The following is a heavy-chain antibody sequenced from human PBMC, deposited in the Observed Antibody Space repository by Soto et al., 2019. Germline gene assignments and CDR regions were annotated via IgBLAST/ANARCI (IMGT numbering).Heavy chain of an antibody. J-gene: IGHJ5*02. CDR3: AKGGILWFGEDGWFDP. CDR2: ISGSGGST. Sequence: GGSLRLSCAASGFTFSSYAMSWVRQAPGKGLEWVSAISGSGGSTYYADSVKGRFTISRDNSKNTLYLQMNSLRAEDTAVYYCAKGGILWFGEDGWFDPWGQGTLVTVSS. D-gene: IGHD3-10*01. V-gene: IGHV3-23*01. CDR1: GFTFSSYA.